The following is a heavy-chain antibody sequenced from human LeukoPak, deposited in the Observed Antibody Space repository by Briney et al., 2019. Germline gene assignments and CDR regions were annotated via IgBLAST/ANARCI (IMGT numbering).Heavy chain of an antibody. CDR3: AKGCSSTSCPGGHYYGMDV. D-gene: IGHD2-2*01. CDR2: ISWNSGSL. V-gene: IGHV3-9*01. Sequence: GESLRLSCAASGFTFDDYAMHWVRHAPGKGLEWVSDISWNSGSLGYADSVKGRFTISRDNAKNSLYLEMNSLRTEDTALYYCAKGCSSTSCPGGHYYGMDVWGQGTTVIVSS. CDR1: GFTFDDYA. J-gene: IGHJ6*02.